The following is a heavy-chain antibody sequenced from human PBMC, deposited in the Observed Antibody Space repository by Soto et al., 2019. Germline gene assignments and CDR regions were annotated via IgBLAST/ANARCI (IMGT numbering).Heavy chain of an antibody. CDR2: ISGSGGST. CDR1: GFTFSSYA. Sequence: PGGSLRLSCAASGFTFSSYAMSWVRQAPGKGLEWVSAISGSGGSTYYADSVKGRFTISRDNSKNTLYLQMNSLRAEDTAVYYCAKDKDYYDSSGLFDYWGQGTLFTVSS. J-gene: IGHJ4*02. CDR3: AKDKDYYDSSGLFDY. V-gene: IGHV3-23*01. D-gene: IGHD3-22*01.